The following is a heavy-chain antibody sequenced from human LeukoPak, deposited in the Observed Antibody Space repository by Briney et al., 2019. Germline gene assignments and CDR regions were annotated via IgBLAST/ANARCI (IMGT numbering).Heavy chain of an antibody. D-gene: IGHD3-22*01. CDR2: INPNSGGT. Sequence: GASVTVSCKASGYTFTVYYMHWVRQAPGQGLEWMGWINPNSGGTNYAQKFQGRVTMTRDTSISTAYMELSRLGSDDTAVYYCAREVYYDSSGYYPEDYWGQGTLVTVSS. CDR1: GYTFTVYY. CDR3: AREVYYDSSGYYPEDY. V-gene: IGHV1-2*02. J-gene: IGHJ4*02.